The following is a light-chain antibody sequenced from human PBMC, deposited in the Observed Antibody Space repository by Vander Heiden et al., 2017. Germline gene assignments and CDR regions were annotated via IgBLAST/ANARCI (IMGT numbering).Light chain of an antibody. Sequence: DIQMTQSPSSLSASVGDRVTITCRASQSISSYLNWYQQKPGKAPKLLIYAASSLQSGVPSRFSGSRSGTDFILTISSLQPEDFATYYCQQSYSTTLLTFGGGTKVEIK. CDR2: AAS. CDR3: QQSYSTTLLT. CDR1: QSISSY. V-gene: IGKV1-39*01. J-gene: IGKJ4*01.